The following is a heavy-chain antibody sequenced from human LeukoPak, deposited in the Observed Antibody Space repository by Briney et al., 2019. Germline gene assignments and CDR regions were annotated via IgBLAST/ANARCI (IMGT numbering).Heavy chain of an antibody. D-gene: IGHD5-18*01. CDR3: ASKRGYSYGLDY. J-gene: IGHJ4*02. CDR1: GYTFTSYA. Sequence: GASVKVSCKASGYTFTSYAISWVRQAPGQGLEWMGGIIPIFGTANYAQKFQGRVTITADESTSTGYMELSSLRSEDTAVYYCASKRGYSYGLDYWGLGTLVTVSS. V-gene: IGHV1-69*13. CDR2: IIPIFGTA.